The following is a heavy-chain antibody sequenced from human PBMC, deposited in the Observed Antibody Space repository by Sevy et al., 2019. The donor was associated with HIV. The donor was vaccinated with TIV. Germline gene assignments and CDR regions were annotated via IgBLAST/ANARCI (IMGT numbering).Heavy chain of an antibody. J-gene: IGHJ4*02. Sequence: GGSLRLSCAASGFTFSNYGMHWVRQAPGKGLEWVTFIRYDGTDKNYADSVRGRFTVSRDDSRNTVHLQMNSLRAEDTVVYYGGEGDRLWDGVSYSFEYWGQGTLVTVSS. D-gene: IGHD2-8*01. CDR3: GEGDRLWDGVSYSFEY. CDR2: IRYDGTDK. CDR1: GFTFSNYG. V-gene: IGHV3-30*02.